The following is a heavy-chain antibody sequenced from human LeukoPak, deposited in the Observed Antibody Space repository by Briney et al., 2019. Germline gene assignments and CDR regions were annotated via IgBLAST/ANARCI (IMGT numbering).Heavy chain of an antibody. D-gene: IGHD3/OR15-3a*01. CDR2: IYSGGST. CDR3: ARAGLVYYFDY. CDR1: GFTLSPYS. V-gene: IGHV3-53*01. Sequence: AGGSLRLSCAASGFTLSPYSMTWVRQAPGKGLEWVSGIYSGGSTYYADSVKGRFTISRDNSKNTLYLQMNSLRAEDTAVYYCARAGLVYYFDYWGQGTLVTVSS. J-gene: IGHJ4*02.